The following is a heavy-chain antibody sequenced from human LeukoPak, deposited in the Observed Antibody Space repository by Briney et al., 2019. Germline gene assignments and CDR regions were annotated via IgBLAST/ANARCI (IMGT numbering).Heavy chain of an antibody. CDR3: ARDPLYYDFWSGYSGDAFDI. CDR1: GFTFSSYS. V-gene: IGHV3-48*01. D-gene: IGHD3-3*01. J-gene: IGHJ3*02. CDR2: ISSSSSTI. Sequence: GGSLRLSCAASGFTFSSYSMNWVRQAPGKGLEWVSYISSSSSTIYYADSVKGRFTISRDNAKNSLYLQMNSLRAEDTAVYYCARDPLYYDFWSGYSGDAFDIWGQGTMVTVSS.